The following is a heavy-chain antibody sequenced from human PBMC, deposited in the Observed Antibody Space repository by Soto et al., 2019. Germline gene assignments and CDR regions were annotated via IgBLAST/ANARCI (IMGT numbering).Heavy chain of an antibody. Sequence: SETLSLTCAVSGGSISSSNWWSWVRQPPGKGLEWIGEIYHSGSTNYNPSLKSRVTISVDKSKNQFSLKLSSVTAADTAVYYCAREVAVEMATITDNWFDPWGQGTLVTVSS. V-gene: IGHV4-4*02. CDR1: GGSISSSNW. CDR3: AREVAVEMATITDNWFDP. J-gene: IGHJ5*02. CDR2: IYHSGST. D-gene: IGHD5-12*01.